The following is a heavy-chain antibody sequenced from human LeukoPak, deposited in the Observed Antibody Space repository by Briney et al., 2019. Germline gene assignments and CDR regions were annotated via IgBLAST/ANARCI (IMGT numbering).Heavy chain of an antibody. CDR1: GGSISSYC. CDR2: IYTSGST. D-gene: IGHD3-3*01. J-gene: IGHJ5*02. V-gene: IGHV4-4*07. CDR3: ARGPSYLEWFTPFDP. Sequence: PSETLSLTCTVSGGSISSYCWSWIRQPAGKGLEWIGRIYTSGSTNYNPSLKSRVTISVDKSKNQFSLKLSSVTAADTAVYYCARGPSYLEWFTPFDPWGQGTLVTVSS.